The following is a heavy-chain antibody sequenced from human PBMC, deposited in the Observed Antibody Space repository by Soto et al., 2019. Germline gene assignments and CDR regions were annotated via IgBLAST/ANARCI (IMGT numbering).Heavy chain of an antibody. Sequence: ASVKVSFKTSGYTFTRYPIHWVRQAPGQRLEWMGWINAGNGNTEYSQNFQGRVTISRDTSASTTYMELSSLRSEDTAVYSCARVYYDSGGYGVAFDIWGQGTMVTVSS. V-gene: IGHV1-3*01. CDR2: INAGNGNT. CDR3: ARVYYDSGGYGVAFDI. D-gene: IGHD3-22*01. J-gene: IGHJ3*02. CDR1: GYTFTRYP.